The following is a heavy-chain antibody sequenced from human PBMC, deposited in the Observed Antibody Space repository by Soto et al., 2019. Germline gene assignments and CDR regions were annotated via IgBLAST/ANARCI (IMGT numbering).Heavy chain of an antibody. CDR3: AKDAYYGDPSSGFGYFQH. D-gene: IGHD4-17*01. CDR2: ISWNSGSI. J-gene: IGHJ1*01. V-gene: IGHV3-9*01. CDR1: GFTFDDYA. Sequence: GGSLRLSCAASGFTFDDYAMHWVRQAPGKGLEWVSGISWNSGSIGYADSVKGRFTISRDNAKNSLYLQMNSLRAEDTALYYCAKDAYYGDPSSGFGYFQHWGQGTLVTVSS.